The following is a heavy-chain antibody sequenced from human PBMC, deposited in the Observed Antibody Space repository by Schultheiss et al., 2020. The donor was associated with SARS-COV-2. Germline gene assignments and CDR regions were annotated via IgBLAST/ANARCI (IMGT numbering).Heavy chain of an antibody. CDR3: ARVPTYYDILTGYQRAHYFDY. CDR2: IYHSGST. CDR1: GGSISSSNW. J-gene: IGHJ4*02. D-gene: IGHD3-9*01. V-gene: IGHV4-4*02. Sequence: SETLSLTCAVSGGSISSSNWWSWVRQPPGKGLEWIGEIYHSGSTNYNPSLKSRVTISVDKSKNQFSLKLSSVTAADTAVYYCARVPTYYDILTGYQRAHYFDYWGQGTLVTVFS.